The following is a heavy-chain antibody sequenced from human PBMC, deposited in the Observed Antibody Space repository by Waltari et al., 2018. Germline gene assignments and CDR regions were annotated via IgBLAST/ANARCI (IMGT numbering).Heavy chain of an antibody. Sequence: QVQLVQSGAEVKKPGSSVKVSCKASGGTFSSYAISWVRQAPGQGLEWMGGIIPIFGTANYAQKFQGRVTITADESTSTAYMELSSLRSEDTAVYFCARNRMATVTARTLVWFDPWGQGTLVTVSS. J-gene: IGHJ5*02. V-gene: IGHV1-69*13. D-gene: IGHD4-17*01. CDR2: IIPIFGTA. CDR1: GGTFSSYA. CDR3: ARNRMATVTARTLVWFDP.